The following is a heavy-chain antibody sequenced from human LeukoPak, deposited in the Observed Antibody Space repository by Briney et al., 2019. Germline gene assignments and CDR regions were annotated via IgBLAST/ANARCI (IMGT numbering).Heavy chain of an antibody. V-gene: IGHV4-39*07. Sequence: SETLSLTCTVSGGSININTYYWGWIRQPPGKGLEWIGEIYHSGSTNYNPSLKSRVTISVDKSKNQFSLKLSSVTAADTAVYYCARGAAAGTQTDYWGQGTLVTVSS. CDR1: GGSININTYY. CDR2: IYHSGST. J-gene: IGHJ4*02. D-gene: IGHD6-13*01. CDR3: ARGAAAGTQTDY.